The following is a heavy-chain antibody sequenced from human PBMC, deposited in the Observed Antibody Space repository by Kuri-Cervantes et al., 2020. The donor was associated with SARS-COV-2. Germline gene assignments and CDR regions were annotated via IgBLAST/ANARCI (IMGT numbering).Heavy chain of an antibody. V-gene: IGHV1-2*02. CDR2: INPNSGGT. D-gene: IGHD1-26*01. CDR1: GYTFTGYY. Sequence: ASVKVSCKASGYTFTGYYMHWVRQAPGQGLEWMGWINPNSGGTNYAQKFQGRVTMTTDTSTSTAYMELRSLRSDDTAVYYCARSGSYGYFQHWGQGTLVTVSS. J-gene: IGHJ1*01. CDR3: ARSGSYGYFQH.